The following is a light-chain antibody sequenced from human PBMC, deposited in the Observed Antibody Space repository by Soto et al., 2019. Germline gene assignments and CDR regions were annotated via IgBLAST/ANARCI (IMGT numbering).Light chain of an antibody. CDR3: GTWDSSLSAWV. V-gene: IGLV1-51*01. Sequence: QSVLTQPPSVSAAPGQKVTISCSGSSSNIGNNYVSWYQQLPGTAPKLLIFDNDKRPSGLPDRFSGSTSGTSATLDITGLRTGDEAEYYCGTWDSSLSAWVFGGGTKVTVL. CDR2: DND. CDR1: SSNIGNNY. J-gene: IGLJ3*02.